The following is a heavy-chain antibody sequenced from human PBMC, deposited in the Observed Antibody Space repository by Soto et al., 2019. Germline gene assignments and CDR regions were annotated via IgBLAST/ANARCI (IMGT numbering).Heavy chain of an antibody. D-gene: IGHD6-25*01. J-gene: IGHJ4*02. CDR3: ATMKRARLDS. V-gene: IGHV1-69*09. CDR2: INPILDST. CDR1: GIMSSGYG. Sequence: QEQVVQSGPAMKEPGSSVKVSCRASGIMSSGYGFSWVRQAPGQGLEWVGMINPILDSTHYAQNLQGRVSRSVDKSRDTAYLEVTSLRLEDTAIYFCATMKRARLDSWGRGTVVTVSS.